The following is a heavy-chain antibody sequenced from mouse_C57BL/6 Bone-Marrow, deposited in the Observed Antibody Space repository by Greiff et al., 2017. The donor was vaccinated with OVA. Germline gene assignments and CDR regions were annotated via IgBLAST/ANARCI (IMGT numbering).Heavy chain of an antibody. V-gene: IGHV1-15*01. Sequence: VKLQESGAELVRPGASVTLSCKASGYTFTDYEMHWVKQTPVHGLEWIGAIDPDTGGTAYNQKFKGKAILTADTSSSTAYMELRSLTSEDSAVYYWTRTPPAETGAKDYWGQGTSVTVSS. CDR2: IDPDTGGT. CDR1: GYTFTDYE. CDR3: TRTPPAETGAKDY. J-gene: IGHJ4*01.